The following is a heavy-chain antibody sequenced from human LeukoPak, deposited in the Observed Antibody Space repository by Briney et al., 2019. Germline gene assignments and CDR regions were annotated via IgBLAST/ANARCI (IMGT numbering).Heavy chain of an antibody. CDR1: GFTFSTYW. CDR3: ARGGGANSNMDV. D-gene: IGHD3-16*01. CDR2: IKTDGTIT. J-gene: IGHJ6*03. V-gene: IGHV3-74*01. Sequence: GGSLRPSCAASGFTFSTYWMHWVRQAPGKGLVWVSRIKTDGTITTYADSVKGRFTISRDNAKSTLYLQMNSLRVEDTAVYYCARGGGANSNMDVWGKGTTVTVSS.